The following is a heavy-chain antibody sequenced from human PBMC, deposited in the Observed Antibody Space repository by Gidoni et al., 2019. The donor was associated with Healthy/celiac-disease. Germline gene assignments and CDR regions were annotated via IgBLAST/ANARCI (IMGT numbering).Heavy chain of an antibody. D-gene: IGHD3-22*01. CDR3: TTRAITMIDRDYYYGMDV. Sequence: EVQLVESGGGLVKPGGSLRLSCAASGFTFSNAWMNWVRQAPGKGLEWVGRIKSKTDGGTTDYAAPVKGRFTISRDDSKNTLYLQMNSLKTEDTAVYYCTTRAITMIDRDYYYGMDVWGQGTTVTVSS. J-gene: IGHJ6*02. CDR1: GFTFSNAW. V-gene: IGHV3-15*07. CDR2: IKSKTDGGTT.